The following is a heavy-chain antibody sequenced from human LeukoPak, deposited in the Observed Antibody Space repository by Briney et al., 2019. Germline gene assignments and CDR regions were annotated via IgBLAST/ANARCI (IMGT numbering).Heavy chain of an antibody. CDR2: INPNSGGT. CDR1: GYTFTGYY. V-gene: IGHV1-2*02. D-gene: IGHD4-17*01. CDR3: ARDAAMTTVTGGDY. Sequence: ASVKVSCKASGYTFTGYYMHWGRQAPGQGLEWMGWINPNSGGTNYAQKFQGRVTMTRDTSISTAYMELSRLRPDDTAVYYCARDAAMTTVTGGDYWGQGTLVTVSS. J-gene: IGHJ4*02.